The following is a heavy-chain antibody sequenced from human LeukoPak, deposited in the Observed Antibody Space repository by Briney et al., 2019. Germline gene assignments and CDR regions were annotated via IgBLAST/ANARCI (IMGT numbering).Heavy chain of an antibody. D-gene: IGHD5-18*01. Sequence: SETLSLTCAVYGGSFSGYYWSWIRQPPGKGLEWIGEINHSGSTNHNPSLKSRVTISVDTSKNQFSLKLSSVSAADTAVYYCARGRYSPHFDYWGQGTLVTVSS. CDR2: INHSGST. CDR3: ARGRYSPHFDY. V-gene: IGHV4-34*01. CDR1: GGSFSGYY. J-gene: IGHJ4*02.